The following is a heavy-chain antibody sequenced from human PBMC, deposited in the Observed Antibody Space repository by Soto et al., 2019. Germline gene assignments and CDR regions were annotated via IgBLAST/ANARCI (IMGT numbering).Heavy chain of an antibody. J-gene: IGHJ4*02. V-gene: IGHV4-39*01. D-gene: IGHD2-21*02. CDR3: ERRRGLDMDSYF. CDR2: FYYGGNT. Sequence: PXXTLSLPYTVAGGSISTSTFDWGTIPRHPGKGREWIASFYYGGNTYYNPSLKSRVAISVDTSKNQFSLKLSSVTAADTALYYCERRRGLDMDSYFWGKGTLVTVSS. CDR1: GGSISTSTFD.